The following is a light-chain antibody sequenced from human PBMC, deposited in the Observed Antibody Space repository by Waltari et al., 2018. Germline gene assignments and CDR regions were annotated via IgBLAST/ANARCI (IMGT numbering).Light chain of an antibody. J-gene: IGLJ1*01. CDR2: EGS. V-gene: IGLV2-23*01. CDR1: SSDVWSYHL. Sequence: QSALTQPASVSGSTGQSITISCTGISSDVWSYHLVSCYHQHPSKAPKLMIYEGSKRPSGVSNRFSGSKSGNTASLTISGLQAEDEADYYCCSYAGSSTFYVFGTGTKVTVL. CDR3: CSYAGSSTFYV.